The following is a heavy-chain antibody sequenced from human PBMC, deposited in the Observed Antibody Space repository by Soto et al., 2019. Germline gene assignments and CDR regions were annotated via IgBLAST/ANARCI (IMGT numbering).Heavy chain of an antibody. CDR2: ISYDGNRK. CDR1: GFTFSNYA. D-gene: IGHD5-18*01. V-gene: IGHV3-30*10. Sequence: QVQLVESGGGVVQPGTSLRLSCAASGFTFSNYAMHWVRQAPVKGLEWVALISYDGNRKYHTDSVNGRFTISRDNSKNMVDLQLDSLTAEDTAVYFCAKARYDFGYTGWDFDLWGRGTLVTVSS. J-gene: IGHJ2*01. CDR3: AKARYDFGYTGWDFDL.